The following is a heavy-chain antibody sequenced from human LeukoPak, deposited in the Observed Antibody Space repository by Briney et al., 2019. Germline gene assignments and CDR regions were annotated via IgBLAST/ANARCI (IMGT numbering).Heavy chain of an antibody. D-gene: IGHD6-13*01. CDR3: AVDSSSWTSSYFDY. Sequence: PGGSLRLSCAASGFTFSSYEMNWVRQAPGKGLEWVSYISSSGSTIYYADSVKGRFTISRDNAKNSLYLQMNSLRAEDTAVYYCAVDSSSWTSSYFDYWGQGTLVTVSS. CDR1: GFTFSSYE. J-gene: IGHJ4*02. CDR2: ISSSGSTI. V-gene: IGHV3-48*03.